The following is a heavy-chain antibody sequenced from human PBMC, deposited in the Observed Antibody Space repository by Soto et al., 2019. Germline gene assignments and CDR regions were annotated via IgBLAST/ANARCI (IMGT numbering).Heavy chain of an antibody. D-gene: IGHD3-10*01. CDR2: ISGSGGST. CDR3: AKDMYYYGSDGAPFDY. V-gene: IGHV3-23*01. J-gene: IGHJ4*02. Sequence: EVQLLESGGGLVQPGGSLRLSCAASGFTFSTYAMSWVRQAPGKGLEWVSGISGSGGSTYYADSVKGRFTISSDNSKSTLYLQVISLRAEDTALYYCAKDMYYYGSDGAPFDYWGQGTLVTVSS. CDR1: GFTFSTYA.